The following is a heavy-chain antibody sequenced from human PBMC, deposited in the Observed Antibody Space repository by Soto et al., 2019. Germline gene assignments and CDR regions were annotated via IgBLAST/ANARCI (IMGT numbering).Heavy chain of an antibody. V-gene: IGHV3-74*01. D-gene: IGHD3-16*01. CDR3: TRHIAGWGEY. CDR2: INEDGRII. J-gene: IGHJ4*02. CDR1: GFTFSNFW. Sequence: EVQLVESGGGLVQPGGSLRLSCAASGFTFSNFWMHWVRQVPGKGLMWVSRINEDGRIINYADSVKGRFTISRDNARDTLYLEKNGVRAEDRDINYCTRHIAGWGEYWGQGALVTVSS.